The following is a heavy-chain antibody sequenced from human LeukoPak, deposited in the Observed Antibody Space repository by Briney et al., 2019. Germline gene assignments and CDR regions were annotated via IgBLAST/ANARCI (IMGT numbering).Heavy chain of an antibody. V-gene: IGHV1-2*02. J-gene: IGHJ4*02. CDR2: INPNSGGT. CDR3: AREKAGAARRTNNYYFDY. Sequence: ASVKVSCKVSGYTFTGYYMHWVRQAPGQGLEWMGWINPNSGGTNYAQKLQGRVTMTTDTSTSTAYMELRSLRSDDTAVYYCAREKAGAARRTNNYYFDYWGQGTLVTVSS. D-gene: IGHD6-6*01. CDR1: GYTFTGYY.